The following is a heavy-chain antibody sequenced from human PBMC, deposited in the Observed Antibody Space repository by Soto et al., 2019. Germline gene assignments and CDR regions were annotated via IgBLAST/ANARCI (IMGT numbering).Heavy chain of an antibody. D-gene: IGHD6-19*01. V-gene: IGHV1-18*01. CDR2: ISAYNGST. J-gene: IGHJ4*02. Sequence: ASVKVSCKASGGTFSSYAISWVRQAPGQGLEWMGWISAYNGSTNYAQKLQGRVTMTTDTSTSTAYMELRSLRSDDTAVYYCARDIGYSSGWKLDYWGQGTLVTVSS. CDR1: GGTFSSYA. CDR3: ARDIGYSSGWKLDY.